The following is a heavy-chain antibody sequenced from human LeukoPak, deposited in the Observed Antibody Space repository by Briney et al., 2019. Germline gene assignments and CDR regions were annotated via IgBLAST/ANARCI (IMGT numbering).Heavy chain of an antibody. J-gene: IGHJ5*02. Sequence: ASVKVSCKASGYTFTGYYMHWVRQAPGQGLEWMGWINPNSGGTNYAQKFQGRVTMTRDTSISTAYMELSRLRSDDTAVYYCARGPVVVPAALLGFWFDPWGQGILVTVSS. CDR1: GYTFTGYY. V-gene: IGHV1-2*02. CDR2: INPNSGGT. CDR3: ARGPVVVPAALLGFWFDP. D-gene: IGHD2-2*02.